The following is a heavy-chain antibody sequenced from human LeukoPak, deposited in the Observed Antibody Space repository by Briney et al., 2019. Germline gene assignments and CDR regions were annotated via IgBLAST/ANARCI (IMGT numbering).Heavy chain of an antibody. J-gene: IGHJ4*02. V-gene: IGHV1-2*02. CDR1: GYTFTVYS. Sequence: ASVKVSCKSSGYTFTVYSIHWMRQAPGQGLEWVGRIDPDSGVTDYAHNLQGRVTMTTDTSISTAYMDLSWLTSDDTAVYYCAVSIQAPPIPIFDYWGQGTPLTVSS. CDR3: AVSIQAPPIPIFDY. CDR2: IDPDSGVT.